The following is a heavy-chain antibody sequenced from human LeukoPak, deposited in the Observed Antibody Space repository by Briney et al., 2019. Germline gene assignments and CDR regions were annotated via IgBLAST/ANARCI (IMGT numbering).Heavy chain of an antibody. J-gene: IGHJ6*04. D-gene: IGHD2-2*01. CDR1: GGTFSSYA. V-gene: IGHV1-69*06. CDR2: IIPIFGTA. Sequence: GASVKVSCKASGGTFSSYAISWVRQAPGQGLEWMGGIIPIFGTANYAQKFQGRVTITADKSTSTAYMELSSLRSEDTAVYYCARGAVVVPAAKREDYYYYYGMDVWGKGTTVTVSS. CDR3: ARGAVVVPAAKREDYYYYYGMDV.